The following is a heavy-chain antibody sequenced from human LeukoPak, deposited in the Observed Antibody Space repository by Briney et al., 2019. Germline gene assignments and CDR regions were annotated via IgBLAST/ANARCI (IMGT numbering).Heavy chain of an antibody. CDR3: ARGQRGYSYGWGYWYFDL. D-gene: IGHD5-18*01. CDR2: ISAYNGNT. Sequence: GPVKVSCKASGYTFTCYYMHWVRQAPGQGLEWMGWISAYNGNTNYAQKLQGRVTMTTDTSTSTAYMELRSLRSDDTAVYYCARGQRGYSYGWGYWYFDLWGRGTLVTVSS. CDR1: GYTFTCYY. J-gene: IGHJ2*01. V-gene: IGHV1-18*04.